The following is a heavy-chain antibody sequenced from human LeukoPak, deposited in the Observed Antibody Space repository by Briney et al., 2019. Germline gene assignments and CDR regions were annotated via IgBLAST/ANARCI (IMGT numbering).Heavy chain of an antibody. D-gene: IGHD4-23*01. Sequence: PGGSLRLSCAASGFTFSDYYMSWIRQAPANGRAWVSYISSSGSTIYYADSVKGRFTISRDNAKNSLYLQMNSLRAEDTAVYYCARARYGGNSDYWGQGTLVTVSS. CDR1: GFTFSDYY. CDR2: ISSSGSTI. CDR3: ARARYGGNSDY. J-gene: IGHJ4*02. V-gene: IGHV3-11*01.